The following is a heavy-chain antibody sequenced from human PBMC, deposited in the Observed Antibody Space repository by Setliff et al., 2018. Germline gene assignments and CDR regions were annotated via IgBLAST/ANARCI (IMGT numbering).Heavy chain of an antibody. V-gene: IGHV4-61*09. CDR2: IYTSGST. CDR3: ARGLNYYDSSGYYPSKTYYFDY. CDR1: GGSISSGSYY. Sequence: ASETLSLTCTVSGGSISSGSYYWSWIRQPAGKGLEWIGHIYTSGSTNYNPSLKSRVTISVDTSKNQFSLKLSSVTAADTAVYYCARGLNYYDSSGYYPSKTYYFDYWGQGTLVTVSS. D-gene: IGHD3-22*01. J-gene: IGHJ4*02.